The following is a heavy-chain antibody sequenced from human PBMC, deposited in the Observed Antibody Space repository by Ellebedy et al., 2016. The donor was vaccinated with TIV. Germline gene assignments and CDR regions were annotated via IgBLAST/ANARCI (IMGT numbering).Heavy chain of an antibody. D-gene: IGHD2-15*01. V-gene: IGHV3-21*01. CDR3: ARISSCVGGTCYPDY. J-gene: IGHJ4*02. CDR1: GLTSNYYS. CDR2: ITSSRNYI. Sequence: GGSLRLSXAASGLTSNYYSMNWVRQAPGKGLEWVSSITSSRNYIYYADSVKGRFTISRDNAKNSLYLQMNSLRVEDTAVYYCARISSCVGGTCYPDYWGQGTLVTVSS.